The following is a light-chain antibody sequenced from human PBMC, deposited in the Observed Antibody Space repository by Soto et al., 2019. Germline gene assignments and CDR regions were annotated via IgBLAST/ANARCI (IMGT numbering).Light chain of an antibody. V-gene: IGKV3-20*01. CDR2: GAS. Sequence: EIVLTQSPGTLSLSPGERATLSCRASQSVASTYLAWYQQKPGQAPRLLMYGASSRATGIPDRFSGSGYGTDFTLTISRLEPEDFAVYYCQQYGSSPFTFGPGTKVDNK. J-gene: IGKJ3*01. CDR1: QSVASTY. CDR3: QQYGSSPFT.